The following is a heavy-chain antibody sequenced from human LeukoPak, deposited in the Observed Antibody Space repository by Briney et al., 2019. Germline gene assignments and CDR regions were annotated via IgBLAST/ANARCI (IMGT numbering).Heavy chain of an antibody. Sequence: GGSLRLSCTASGFIFSGSWMAWIRQAPGKGLEWVAIIKKDGSEKYYVDSMKGRFTISRDNAKNSLFLQMNSLRAEDTAIYYCTTDTWYSAGHWGQETLVTVSS. CDR2: IKKDGSEK. D-gene: IGHD2-15*01. V-gene: IGHV3-7*03. J-gene: IGHJ4*02. CDR1: GFIFSGSW. CDR3: TTDTWYSAGH.